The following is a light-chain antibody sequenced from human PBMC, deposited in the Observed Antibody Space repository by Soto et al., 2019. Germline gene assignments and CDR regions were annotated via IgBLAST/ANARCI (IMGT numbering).Light chain of an antibody. V-gene: IGKV4-1*01. CDR3: QQDYSTPH. CDR1: QSVLYSSNNKNY. Sequence: DIVMTQSPDSLAVSLGERATINCTSSQSVLYSSNNKNYLAWYQQKPGQPPKLLISGASTRESGVPDRYSGSGSGTDFILTISSLQAEDGAVYDWQQDYSTPHVGPGTKVDIK. J-gene: IGKJ3*01. CDR2: GAS.